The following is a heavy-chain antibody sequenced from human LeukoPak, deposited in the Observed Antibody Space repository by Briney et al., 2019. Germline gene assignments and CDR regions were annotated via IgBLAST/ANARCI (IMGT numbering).Heavy chain of an antibody. CDR3: ARNWGTTGTTLGGY. CDR2: IIPIFGTA. Sequence: SVKVSCQASGGTFSSYAISWVRQAPGQGLEWMGGIIPIFGTANYAQKFQGRVTMTRDTSISTAYMELRRLRSDDTAVYYCARNWGTTGTTLGGYWGQGTLVTVSS. D-gene: IGHD1-1*01. V-gene: IGHV1-69*05. CDR1: GGTFSSYA. J-gene: IGHJ4*02.